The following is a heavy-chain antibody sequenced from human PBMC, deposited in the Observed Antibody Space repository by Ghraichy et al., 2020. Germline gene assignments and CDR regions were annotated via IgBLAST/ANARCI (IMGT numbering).Heavy chain of an antibody. CDR3: AKDYGWSGSYYYGMDV. J-gene: IGHJ6*02. D-gene: IGHD3-3*01. Sequence: GGSLRLSCAASGFTFDDYAMHWVRQAPGKGLEWVSGISWNSGSIGYADSVKGRFTISRDNAKNSLYLQMNSLRAEDTALYYCAKDYGWSGSYYYGMDVWGQGTTVTVS. CDR1: GFTFDDYA. V-gene: IGHV3-9*01. CDR2: ISWNSGSI.